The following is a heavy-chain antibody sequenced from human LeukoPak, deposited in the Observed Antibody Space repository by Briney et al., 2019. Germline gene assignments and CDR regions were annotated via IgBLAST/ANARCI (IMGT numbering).Heavy chain of an antibody. CDR1: GYSFTSYW. V-gene: IGHV5-51*01. J-gene: IGHJ3*02. D-gene: IGHD3-22*01. CDR3: ARSVVPRGDAFDI. CDR2: ISPGDSDT. Sequence: GESLKISCKGSGYSFTSYWIGWVRQMPGKGLEWMGIISPGDSDTRYSPSFQGQVTISADKSISTAYLQWSSLKASDTAMYFCARSVVPRGDAFDIWGQGTMVTVSS.